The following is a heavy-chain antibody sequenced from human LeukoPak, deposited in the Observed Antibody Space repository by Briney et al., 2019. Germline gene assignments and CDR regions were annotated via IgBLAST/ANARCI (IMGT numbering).Heavy chain of an antibody. D-gene: IGHD4-17*01. CDR2: ISSSSSTI. J-gene: IGHJ4*02. CDR1: GSTFSSYS. CDR3: ARRLRRNYFDY. Sequence: GGSLRLSCAASGSTFSSYSMNWVRQAPGKGLEWVSYISSSSSTIYYADSVKGRFTISRDNAKNSLYLQMNSLRAEDTAVYYCARRLRRNYFDYWGQGTLVTVSS. V-gene: IGHV3-48*04.